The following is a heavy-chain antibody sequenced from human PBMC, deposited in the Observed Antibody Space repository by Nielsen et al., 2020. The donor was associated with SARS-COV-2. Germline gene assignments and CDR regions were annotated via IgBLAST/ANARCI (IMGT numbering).Heavy chain of an antibody. V-gene: IGHV3-74*01. D-gene: IGHD6-13*01. J-gene: IGHJ4*02. Sequence: GESLKISCAASGFIFSSYWMHWVRQAPGKGLVWVSRINSDGSSTSYADSVKGRFTISRDNAKNTLYLQMDSLRAEDTAVYYCGGASAGCWGQGTLVTVSS. CDR2: INSDGSST. CDR3: GGASAGC. CDR1: GFIFSSYW.